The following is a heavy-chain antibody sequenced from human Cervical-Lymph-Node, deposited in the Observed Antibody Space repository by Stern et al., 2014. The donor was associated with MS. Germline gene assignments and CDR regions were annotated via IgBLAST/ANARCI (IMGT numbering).Heavy chain of an antibody. V-gene: IGHV3-66*02. J-gene: IGHJ6*02. CDR1: GFTVSSNY. Sequence: EMQLVESGGGLVQPGGSLRLSCAASGFTVSSNYMSWVRQAPGKGLEWVSVIYSGDSTYYADSVKGRFPISRDNSKNTLYLQMNSLRAEDPAVYYCARAAAGYYGMDVWGQGTTVTVSS. CDR2: IYSGDST. D-gene: IGHD6-13*01. CDR3: ARAAAGYYGMDV.